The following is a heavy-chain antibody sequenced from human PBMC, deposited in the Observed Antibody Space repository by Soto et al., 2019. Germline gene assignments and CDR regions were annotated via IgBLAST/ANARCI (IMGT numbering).Heavy chain of an antibody. CDR3: ARDSGYSYRTTFDY. J-gene: IGHJ4*02. CDR1: GGSFSGYY. D-gene: IGHD5-18*01. V-gene: IGHV4-34*01. CDR2: INHSGST. Sequence: SETLSLTCAVYGGSFSGYYWSWIRQPPGKGLEWIGEINHSGSTNYNPSLKSRVTVSVDTSKNQFSLKLSSVTAADTAVYYCARDSGYSYRTTFDYWGQGTLVTVSS.